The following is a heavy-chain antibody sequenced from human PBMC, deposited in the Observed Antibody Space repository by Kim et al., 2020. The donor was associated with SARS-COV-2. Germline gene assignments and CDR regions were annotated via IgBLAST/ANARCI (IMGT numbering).Heavy chain of an antibody. CDR3: ARATGVGTSWYYFDS. D-gene: IGHD1-1*01. V-gene: IGHV4-39*07. CDR1: GGSIGSSNYY. CDR2: IYYSGKT. J-gene: IGHJ4*01. Sequence: SETLSLTCNVSGGSIGSSNYYWGWIRQPPGKGLEGIGCIYYSGKTYDNPSLKSPVTISLDLSKYHFSMNLGSATAADTAMYDCARATGVGTSWYYFDS.